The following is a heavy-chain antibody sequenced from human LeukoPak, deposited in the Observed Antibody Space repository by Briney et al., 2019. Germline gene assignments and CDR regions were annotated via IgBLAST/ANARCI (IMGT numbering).Heavy chain of an antibody. J-gene: IGHJ4*02. V-gene: IGHV3-30-3*01. CDR1: GFTFSSYT. D-gene: IGHD1-26*01. CDR3: ARGYSGSFDY. CDR2: ISFDGTNK. Sequence: GESLKISCAASGFTFSSYTMHWVRQAPGKGLEWVAVISFDGTNKYYADSVKGPFTISRDNSKNTLYLQMDSLRAEDTAVYYCARGYSGSFDYWGQGTLVTVSS.